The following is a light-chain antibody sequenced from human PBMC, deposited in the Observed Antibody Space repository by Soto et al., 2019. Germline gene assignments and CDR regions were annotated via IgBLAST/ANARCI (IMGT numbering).Light chain of an antibody. V-gene: IGKV3-20*01. Sequence: EIVLTQSPDTLSLSPGERATLSCRASQSVSASYLAWYQHKPGRAPRLLMYGASRRATGIPDRFSGSGSGTDFTLTISRLEPEDFVVYFCQQYGSSPLTFGGGTKVDIK. CDR3: QQYGSSPLT. CDR2: GAS. CDR1: QSVSASY. J-gene: IGKJ4*01.